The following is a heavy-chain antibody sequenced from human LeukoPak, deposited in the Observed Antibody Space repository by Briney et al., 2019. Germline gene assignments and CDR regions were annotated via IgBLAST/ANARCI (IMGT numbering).Heavy chain of an antibody. J-gene: IGHJ6*03. CDR1: GFTFSSDA. CDR2: ISGSGGST. D-gene: IGHD3/OR15-3a*01. V-gene: IGHV3-23*01. Sequence: GGSLRLSCAASGFTFSSDAMSWVRQAPGKGLEWVSAISGSGGSTYYADSVKGRSTISRDNSKNTLYLQMNSLRAEDTAVYYCAKLDSYYYYYYMDVWGKGTTVTVSS. CDR3: AKLDSYYYYYYMDV.